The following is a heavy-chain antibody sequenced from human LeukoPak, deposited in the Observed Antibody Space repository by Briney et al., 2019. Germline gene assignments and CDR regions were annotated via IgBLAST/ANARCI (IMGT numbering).Heavy chain of an antibody. V-gene: IGHV3-7*01. CDR3: AREKVGDITDFDC. J-gene: IGHJ4*02. D-gene: IGHD1-26*01. Sequence: GGSLRLSCAASGFTFSYHWMTWVRQAPGKGLEWVANIKEDGCEKYYVESVKGRFNISRDNAKNSLYLQMNSLRAEDTALYYCAREKVGDITDFDCWGQGTLVTVSP. CDR1: GFTFSYHW. CDR2: IKEDGCEK.